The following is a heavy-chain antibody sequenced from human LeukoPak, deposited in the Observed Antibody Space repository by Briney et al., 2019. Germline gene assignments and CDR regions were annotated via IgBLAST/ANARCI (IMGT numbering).Heavy chain of an antibody. CDR3: ARGLGNSEGY. CDR1: GFPFSDHY. D-gene: IGHD2-21*01. V-gene: IGHV3-11*01. Sequence: PGGSLRLSCAASGFPFSDHYMSWIRQAPGKGLGWVSYISSSGSTIYYADSVKGRFTTHRDNAKHTLYLQMNSLRAEDTAVYYCARGLGNSEGYWGQGTLVTVSS. CDR2: ISSSGSTI. J-gene: IGHJ4*02.